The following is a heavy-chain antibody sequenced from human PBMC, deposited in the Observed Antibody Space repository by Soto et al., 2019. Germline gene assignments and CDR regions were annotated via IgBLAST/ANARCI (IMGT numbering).Heavy chain of an antibody. Sequence: ETLSLPCTVSGGSISSYYWSWIRQPPGKGLEWIGYIYCSGSTNYNPSLKSRVTISVDTSKNQFSLKLSSVTAADTAVYYCASGSGSYHAYYFDYWGQGTLVTVSS. D-gene: IGHD1-26*01. CDR1: GGSISSYY. J-gene: IGHJ4*02. CDR3: ASGSGSYHAYYFDY. V-gene: IGHV4-59*01. CDR2: IYCSGST.